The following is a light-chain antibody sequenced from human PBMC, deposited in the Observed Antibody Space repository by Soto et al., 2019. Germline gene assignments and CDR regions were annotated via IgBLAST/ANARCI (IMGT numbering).Light chain of an antibody. V-gene: IGLV4-60*03. CDR3: ETWDSNTFVV. J-gene: IGLJ2*01. CDR2: VERSGSY. CDR1: SGYSTYI. Sequence: QLVLTQSSSASASLGSSVKLTCTLSSGYSTYIIAWHQQQPGKAPRYLMKVERSGSYNKGSGVPDRFSGSSSGADRYLTISNLQSEDEADYYCETWDSNTFVVFGGGTQLTVL.